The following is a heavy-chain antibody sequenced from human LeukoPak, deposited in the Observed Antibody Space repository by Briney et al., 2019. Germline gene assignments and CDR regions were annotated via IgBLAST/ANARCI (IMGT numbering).Heavy chain of an antibody. V-gene: IGHV1-2*02. CDR3: ARDGPYGSGSYLFDY. Sequence: GASVKVSCKASGYTFTGYYMHWVRQAPGQGLEWMGWINPNSGGTNYAQKFQGRAIMTRDTSISTAYMELSRLRSDDTAVYYCARDGPYGSGSYLFDYWGQGTLVTVSS. J-gene: IGHJ4*02. D-gene: IGHD3-10*01. CDR1: GYTFTGYY. CDR2: INPNSGGT.